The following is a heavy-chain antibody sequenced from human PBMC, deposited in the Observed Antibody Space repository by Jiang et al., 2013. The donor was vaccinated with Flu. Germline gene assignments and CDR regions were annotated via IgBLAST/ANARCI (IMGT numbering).Heavy chain of an antibody. D-gene: IGHD3-9*01. V-gene: IGHV3-48*04. CDR1: GFTFSSYG. Sequence: VQLLESGGGVVQPGRSLRLSCAASGFTFSSYGMHWVRQAPGKGLEWVSYINSGGETKHYADSVKGRFTISRDNAKNSLYLEMNSLRVEDTAMYYCARDLHDLVTGSYKYYFDLRGQGTLVTVSS. CDR3: ARDLHDLVTGSYKYYFDL. J-gene: IGHJ4*02. CDR2: INSGGETK.